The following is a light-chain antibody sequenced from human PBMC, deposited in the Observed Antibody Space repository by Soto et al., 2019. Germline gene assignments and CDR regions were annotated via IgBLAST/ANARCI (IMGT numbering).Light chain of an antibody. J-gene: IGKJ4*01. V-gene: IGKV1-5*01. CDR2: DAS. CDR3: QQYNSSPRT. CDR1: QSISSW. Sequence: IQVTPSPSSLASSIGDRVTITCRASQSISSWLAWYQQTPGKAPKLLIYDASSLDSGVPSRFRGSGSGTAFTLPISSLQPADVANYYCQQYNSSPRTFGGGTKVDIK.